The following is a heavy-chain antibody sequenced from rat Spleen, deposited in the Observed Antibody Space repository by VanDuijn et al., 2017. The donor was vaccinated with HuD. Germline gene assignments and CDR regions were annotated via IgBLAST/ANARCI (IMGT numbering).Heavy chain of an antibody. J-gene: IGHJ3*01. V-gene: IGHV2-43*01. D-gene: IGHD5-1*01. CDR1: GFSVTSYH. CDR3: ARGWERFAY. Sequence: QVQLKESGPGLVQPSQTLSLACTVSGFSVTSYHVHWVRQPSGKGLEWMGVIWTGGGTEYNSPLKSRLSISRDTSKSQVFLKMHSLQTEDTAMYFCARGWERFAYWGQGSLVTVSS. CDR2: IWTGGGT.